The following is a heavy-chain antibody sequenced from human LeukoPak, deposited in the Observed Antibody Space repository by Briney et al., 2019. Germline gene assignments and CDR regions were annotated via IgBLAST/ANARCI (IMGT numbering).Heavy chain of an antibody. CDR1: GGSISPYY. CDR2: IYYSGST. J-gene: IGHJ4*02. CDR3: AREIGSYYSGGNY. V-gene: IGHV4-59*01. Sequence: SETLSLTCTVSGGSISPYYWSWIRQPPGKGLEWIGYIYYSGSTNYSPSLKSRVTISLDTSKNQFSLKLSSVTAADTAVYYCAREIGSYYSGGNYWGQGTLATVSS. D-gene: IGHD1-26*01.